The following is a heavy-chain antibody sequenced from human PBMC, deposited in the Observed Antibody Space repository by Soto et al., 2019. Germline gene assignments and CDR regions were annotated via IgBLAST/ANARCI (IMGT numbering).Heavy chain of an antibody. CDR2: ISAYNGNT. V-gene: IGHV1-18*01. D-gene: IGHD6-25*01. J-gene: IGHJ6*02. CDR3: ARDCGSHRSYSSARVRRMDV. CDR1: GYTFTSYG. Sequence: ASVKVSCKASGYTFTSYGISGVRQAPGQGLECMGWISAYNGNTNYAQRLQGRGTMTTHTTTSTAYMELRTLRPDDTAVYYCARDCGSHRSYSSARVRRMDVWGQGTTVTVSS.